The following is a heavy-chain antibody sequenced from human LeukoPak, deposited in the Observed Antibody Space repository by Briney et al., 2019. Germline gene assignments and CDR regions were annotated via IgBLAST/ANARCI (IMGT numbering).Heavy chain of an antibody. Sequence: PGGSLRLSCAASGFTFSSYSMNWVRQAPGKGLEWVSSISSSSSYIYYADSVKGRFTISRDNAKNSLYLQMNSLRAEDTAVYYCAREEYSYGNTADYWGQGTLVTVSS. CDR3: AREEYSYGNTADY. CDR1: GFTFSSYS. D-gene: IGHD5-18*01. J-gene: IGHJ4*02. CDR2: ISSSSSYI. V-gene: IGHV3-21*01.